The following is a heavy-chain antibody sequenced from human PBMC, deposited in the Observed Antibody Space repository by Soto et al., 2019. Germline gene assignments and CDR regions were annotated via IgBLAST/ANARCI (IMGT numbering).Heavy chain of an antibody. CDR1: GGTISSWY. J-gene: IGHJ4*02. CDR3: ARRYGSAIDY. V-gene: IGHV4-59*08. CDR2: IYYSGST. Sequence: SETLSLTCTVSGGTISSWYWSWIRQPPGKGLEWIGYIYYSGSTDCNPSLKSRVTISVDTSKNQFSLKLSSVTAADTAVYYCARRYGSAIDYWGQGTLVTVSS. D-gene: IGHD1-26*01.